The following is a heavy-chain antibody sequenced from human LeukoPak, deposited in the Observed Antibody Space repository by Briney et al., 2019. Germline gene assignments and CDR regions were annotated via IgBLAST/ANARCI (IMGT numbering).Heavy chain of an antibody. CDR3: ARAMSIAARLQTIFDY. D-gene: IGHD6-6*01. V-gene: IGHV4-34*01. Sequence: SETLSLTCAVYGESFSGYFWSWIRQPPGKGLEWIGEINHSGYTNYNPSLKSRVTISVDTSKKQFSLKLTSVTAADTAVYYCARAMSIAARLQTIFDYWGQGTLVTVSP. CDR2: INHSGYT. CDR1: GESFSGYF. J-gene: IGHJ4*02.